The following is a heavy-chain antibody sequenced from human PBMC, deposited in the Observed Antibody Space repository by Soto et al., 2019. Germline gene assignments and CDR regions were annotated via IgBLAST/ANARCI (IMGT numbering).Heavy chain of an antibody. CDR3: ARVGLDYDSSGCYFDR. CDR2: ISSSGSHI. CDR1: GFTFSSFE. D-gene: IGHD3-22*01. Sequence: GGSLRLSCVVSGFTFSSFEMSWVRQAPGKGLEWVSYISSSGSHIYYADSVKGRFTISRDTARNSLFLQMSSLRAEDTAVYYCARVGLDYDSSGCYFDRWGQGTTVTVYS. V-gene: IGHV3-48*03. J-gene: IGHJ4*02.